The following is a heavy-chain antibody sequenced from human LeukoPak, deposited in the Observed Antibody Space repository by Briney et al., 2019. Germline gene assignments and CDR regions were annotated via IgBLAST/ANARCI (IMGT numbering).Heavy chain of an antibody. D-gene: IGHD3-10*01. J-gene: IGHJ5*02. V-gene: IGHV5-51*01. CDR3: ARKRPYGSGSYEMWFDP. CDR1: GYSFTSYW. CDR2: IYPGDSDT. Sequence: GESLKISCKGSGYSFTSYWIGWVRQMPGKGLEWMGIIYPGDSDTRYSPSFQGQVTISADKSISTAYLQWSSLKASDTAMYYCARKRPYGSGSYEMWFDPWGQGTLVTVSS.